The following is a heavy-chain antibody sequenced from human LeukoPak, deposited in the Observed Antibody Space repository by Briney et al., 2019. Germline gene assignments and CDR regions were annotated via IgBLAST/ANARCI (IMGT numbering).Heavy chain of an antibody. CDR2: ISAYNGNT. J-gene: IGHJ4*02. CDR1: GYTFTSYG. V-gene: IGHV1-18*01. CDR3: XXXXXXXXRPVTTFADY. Sequence: GASVKVSCKASGYTFTSYGISWVRQAPGQGLEWMGWISAYNGNTNYAQKLQGRVTMTTDTSTSTAYMELRSLRSDDTAVYYWXXXXXXXXRPVTTFADYWGQGTLVTVSS. D-gene: IGHD4-17*01.